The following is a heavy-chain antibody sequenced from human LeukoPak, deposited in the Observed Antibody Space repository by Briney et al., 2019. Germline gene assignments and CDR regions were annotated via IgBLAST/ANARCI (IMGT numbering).Heavy chain of an antibody. V-gene: IGHV1-18*01. CDR3: ARVNVGSSGGDY. CDR1: GYTFTRYP. J-gene: IGHJ4*02. D-gene: IGHD6-13*01. Sequence: ASVKVSCKASGYTFTRYPFSWVRQAPGQGLEWIGHISSYNGHPDCAQRLQGRVTLTLDTSTSTAYMELRSLSSDDTATYYCARVNVGSSGGDYWGQGALVTVSS. CDR2: ISSYNGHP.